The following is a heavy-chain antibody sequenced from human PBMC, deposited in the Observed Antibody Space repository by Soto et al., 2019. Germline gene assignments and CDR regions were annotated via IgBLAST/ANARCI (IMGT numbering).Heavy chain of an antibody. CDR3: AKGLINGRWYAED. D-gene: IGHD6-13*01. Sequence: EVHLLESGGGLVHPGESLRLSCGASGFTFSSCVMTWVRQAPGKGLEWVSCITDSGTGTYYADSVKGRFTISRDNSKNTMYLQMNYLRVEDTGVYYCAKGLINGRWYAEDWGQGTLVTVSS. CDR2: ITDSGTGT. V-gene: IGHV3-23*01. J-gene: IGHJ4*02. CDR1: GFTFSSCV.